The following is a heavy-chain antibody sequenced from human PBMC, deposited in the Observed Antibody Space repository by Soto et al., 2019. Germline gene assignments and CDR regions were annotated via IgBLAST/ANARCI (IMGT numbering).Heavy chain of an antibody. Sequence: QITLKESGPTLVKPTQTLTLTCTFSGFSLSTGGVGVGWIRQPPGKALEWLALIYWDDDKRYSPSLKSRLTVTKAPSKNQVVLTMTNMDPVDTATYYCAHSRCGGDCLRSYSSHYYYGMDVWGQGTTVTVSS. CDR3: AHSRCGGDCLRSYSSHYYYGMDV. CDR1: GFSLSTGGVG. D-gene: IGHD2-21*02. V-gene: IGHV2-5*02. CDR2: IYWDDDK. J-gene: IGHJ6*02.